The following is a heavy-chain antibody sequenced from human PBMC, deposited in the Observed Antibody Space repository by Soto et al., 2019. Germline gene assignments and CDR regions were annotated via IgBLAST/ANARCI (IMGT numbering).Heavy chain of an antibody. CDR2: IDYSGST. D-gene: IGHD6-13*01. Sequence: VQLQESGPGLVKPSQTLSLTCSVSGDSISSGGYYWSWIRQYPGKGLEWVGYIDYSGSTYYNSSLKCRLTISADMSKNQFSLKLRSVTAADTAVYYCARVTPAAGTPYWGQGTRVTVSS. J-gene: IGHJ4*02. CDR3: ARVTPAAGTPY. V-gene: IGHV4-31*03. CDR1: GDSISSGGYY.